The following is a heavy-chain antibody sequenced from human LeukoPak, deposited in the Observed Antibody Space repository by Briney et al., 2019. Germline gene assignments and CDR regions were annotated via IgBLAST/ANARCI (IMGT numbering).Heavy chain of an antibody. Sequence: ASVKVSCKASGYTFTSYGISWVRQAPGQGLEWMGWISAYNGNTNYAQKLQGRVTMTTDTSTSTAYMELRSLRSDDTAVYYCAREGLGLRFLEWSSSFDPWGQGTLVTVSS. V-gene: IGHV1-18*01. CDR2: ISAYNGNT. CDR3: AREGLGLRFLEWSSSFDP. J-gene: IGHJ5*02. CDR1: GYTFTSYG. D-gene: IGHD3-3*01.